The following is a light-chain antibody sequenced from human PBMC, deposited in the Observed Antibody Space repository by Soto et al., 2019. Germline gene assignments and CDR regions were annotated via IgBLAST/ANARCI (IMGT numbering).Light chain of an antibody. CDR3: QQSKTFPLT. CDR1: QDISNW. J-gene: IGKJ4*01. CDR2: IAS. V-gene: IGKV1-12*01. Sequence: DIQMTQSPSSVSAAVGYRVTITCLASQDISNWLTWYQQKPGKAPKVLIYIASRLQSGVPSRFSGRASGTDFSLTISNLQPEDFATYFCQQSKTFPLTFGGGTKVDIK.